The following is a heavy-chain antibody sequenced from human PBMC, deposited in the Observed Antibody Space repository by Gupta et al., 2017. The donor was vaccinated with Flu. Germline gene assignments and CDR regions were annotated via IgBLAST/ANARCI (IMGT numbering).Heavy chain of an antibody. CDR1: GFSFRNSG. CDR2: TSYEGSNK. Sequence: QEQVVESGGGVVHPGGSLRLSCATSGFSFRNSGMHWVRQAPGKGLEWVAVTSYEGSNKYYADAGKGRLTISKDNSKNTLYLQMNSLRTEDTAVYYCAKDWKGNFNNFGMNVWGQGTTVTVSS. J-gene: IGHJ6*02. D-gene: IGHD1-1*01. V-gene: IGHV3-30*18. CDR3: AKDWKGNFNNFGMNV.